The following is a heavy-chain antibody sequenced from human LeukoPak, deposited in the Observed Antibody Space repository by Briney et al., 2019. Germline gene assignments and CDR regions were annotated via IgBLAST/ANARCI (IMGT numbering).Heavy chain of an antibody. D-gene: IGHD5-18*01. V-gene: IGHV1-69*05. CDR2: IIPIFGTA. Sequence: SVKVSCKASGGTFSSYAISWLRQAPGQGLEWMGRIIPIFGTADYAQKFQGRVTITTDESTSTAYMELSSLRSEDTAVYYCARGLTDTAIIGYWGQGTLVTVSS. J-gene: IGHJ4*02. CDR3: ARGLTDTAIIGY. CDR1: GGTFSSYA.